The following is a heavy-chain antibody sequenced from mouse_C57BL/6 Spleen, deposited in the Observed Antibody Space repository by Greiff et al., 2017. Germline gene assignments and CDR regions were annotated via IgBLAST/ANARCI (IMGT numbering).Heavy chain of an antibody. V-gene: IGHV1-74*01. Sequence: QVQLQQPGAELVKPGASVKVSCKASGYTFTSYWMHWVKQRPGQGLEWIGRIHPSDSDTNYNQKLKGKATLTVDKSSSTAYMQLSSLTSADSAVYYCAIYYEYDGDAPGYMDYWGQGTSVTVSS. D-gene: IGHD2-4*01. CDR2: IHPSDSDT. CDR3: AIYYEYDGDAPGYMDY. J-gene: IGHJ4*01. CDR1: GYTFTSYW.